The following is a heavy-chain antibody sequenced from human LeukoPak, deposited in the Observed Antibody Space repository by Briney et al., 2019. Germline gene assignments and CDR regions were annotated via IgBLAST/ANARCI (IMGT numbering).Heavy chain of an antibody. CDR2: INPNNGNT. Sequence: VASVKVSCKASGYTFTGYYMHWVRQAPGQGLEWMGWINPNNGNTNYAQKLQGRVTMTTDTSTSTAYMELRSLKSDDTAVYYCASLKNYYDSSGYLVTDAFDIWGQGTMVTVSS. D-gene: IGHD3-22*01. CDR3: ASLKNYYDSSGYLVTDAFDI. J-gene: IGHJ3*02. V-gene: IGHV1-18*04. CDR1: GYTFTGYY.